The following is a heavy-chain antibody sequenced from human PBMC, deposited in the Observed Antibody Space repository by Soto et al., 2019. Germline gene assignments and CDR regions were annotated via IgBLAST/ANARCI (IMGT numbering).Heavy chain of an antibody. CDR2: IYHSGST. V-gene: IGHV4-30-2*02. Sequence: TLSLTCAVSGGSISSGGYSWSWIRQPPGKGLEWIGYIYHSGSTYYNPSLKSRVTISLDTSKIQFSLNLRSVTAADTAVYYCARGTYDSSGYYSLFDYWGQGTLVTVSS. D-gene: IGHD3-22*01. CDR3: ARGTYDSSGYYSLFDY. J-gene: IGHJ4*02. CDR1: GGSISSGGYS.